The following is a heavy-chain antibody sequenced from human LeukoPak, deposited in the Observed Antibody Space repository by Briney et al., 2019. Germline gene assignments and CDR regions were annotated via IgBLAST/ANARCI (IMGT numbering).Heavy chain of an antibody. Sequence: GGSLRLSCAASGFTFSSNWMHWVRQAPGKGLVWVSRINSDGSSTSYADSVKGRFTISRDNAKNTLYLQMNSLRAEDTAVYYCARDRDFWSGYLDYWGQGTLVTVSS. CDR1: GFTFSSNW. V-gene: IGHV3-74*01. CDR3: ARDRDFWSGYLDY. CDR2: INSDGSST. J-gene: IGHJ4*02. D-gene: IGHD3-3*01.